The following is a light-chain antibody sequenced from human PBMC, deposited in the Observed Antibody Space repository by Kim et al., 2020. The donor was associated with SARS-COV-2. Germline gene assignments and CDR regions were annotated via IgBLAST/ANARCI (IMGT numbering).Light chain of an antibody. CDR1: CSNIGSNT. V-gene: IGLV1-44*01. CDR2: SNN. Sequence: RGTISCSGSCSNIGSNTVNGYQQLPGTAPKLLIYSNNQRPSGVPDRFSGSKSGTSASLAISGLQSEDEADYYCAAWDDSLNAWVFGGGTQLTVL. J-gene: IGLJ3*02. CDR3: AAWDDSLNAWV.